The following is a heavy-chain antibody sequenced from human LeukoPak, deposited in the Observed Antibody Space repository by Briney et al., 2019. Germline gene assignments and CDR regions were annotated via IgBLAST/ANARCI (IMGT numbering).Heavy chain of an antibody. CDR2: INPNSGAT. CDR1: GYTFIDYY. J-gene: IGHJ4*02. V-gene: IGHV1-2*02. CDR3: ARVKKLMPEFEF. Sequence: ASVKVSCKSSGYTFIDYYIHWVRQAPGRGLEWRGWINPNSGATKYAQKFQGRVSMTRDTSINTAYMDLTNLRSDDTAIFYCARVKKLMPEFEFWGQGTLVTVSS. D-gene: IGHD2-2*01.